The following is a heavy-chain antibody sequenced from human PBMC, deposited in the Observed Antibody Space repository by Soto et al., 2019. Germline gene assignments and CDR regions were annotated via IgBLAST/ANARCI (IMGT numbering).Heavy chain of an antibody. CDR1: GGTFSSYA. V-gene: IGHV1-69*01. Sequence: QVQLVQSGAEVKKPGSSVKVSCKASGGTFSSYAISWVQQAPGQGLEWMGGIIPICGTANYAQKFQGRFKIAADESTSTAYIELSSLRSEDTAVYYCSRDGNTENGDAFDIWGQGTMVTVSS. D-gene: IGHD2-2*02. CDR3: SRDGNTENGDAFDI. CDR2: IIPICGTA. J-gene: IGHJ3*02.